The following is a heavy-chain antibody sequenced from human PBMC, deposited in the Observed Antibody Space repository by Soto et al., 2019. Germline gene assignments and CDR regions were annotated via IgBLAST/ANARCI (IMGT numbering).Heavy chain of an antibody. CDR1: GCSISTSSYY. Sequence: QLQMQESGPGLVRPSETLSLTCTVSGCSISTSSYYWAWLRQPPGKGLEWIGCIYYSGGPYYNPSLKSRGTISVDTSKTHFSLKLTSVTASDTAVYYCASLTVNTRYLDYWGQGTLVTVSS. CDR2: IYYSGGP. J-gene: IGHJ4*02. CDR3: ASLTVNTRYLDY. V-gene: IGHV4-39*01. D-gene: IGHD4-4*01.